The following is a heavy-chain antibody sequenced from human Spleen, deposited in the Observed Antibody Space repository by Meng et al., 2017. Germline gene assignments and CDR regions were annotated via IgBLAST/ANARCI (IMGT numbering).Heavy chain of an antibody. CDR1: GGSFSGYY. CDR3: ARFSGSGWYV. Sequence: QVQPEPWGAGLLKPSETLSLTCAVYGGSFSGYYWSWIRQPPGKGLEWIGEINHSGSTNYNPSLKSRVTISVDTSKNQFSLKLSSVTAADTAVYYCARFSGSGWYVWGQGTLVTVSS. D-gene: IGHD6-19*01. V-gene: IGHV4-34*01. J-gene: IGHJ4*02. CDR2: INHSGST.